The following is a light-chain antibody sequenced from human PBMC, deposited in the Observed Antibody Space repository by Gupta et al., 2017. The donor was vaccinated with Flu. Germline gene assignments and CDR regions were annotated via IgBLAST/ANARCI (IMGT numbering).Light chain of an antibody. CDR3: GTWDSSLNVGV. CDR1: SPNIGNNY. CDR2: ENN. J-gene: IGLJ3*02. Sequence: QSVVTQPLSMSAAPGQKVTSSCSGSSPNIGNNYVCWYQQITGTAPKLLIYENNERPSGIPDRFSGSKSGTSATLGITGLQTGDEAVYYCGTWDSSLNVGVFGGGTKLTIL. V-gene: IGLV1-51*02.